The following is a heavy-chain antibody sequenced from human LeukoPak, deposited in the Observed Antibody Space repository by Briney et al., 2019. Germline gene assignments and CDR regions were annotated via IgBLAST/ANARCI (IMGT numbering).Heavy chain of an antibody. D-gene: IGHD3-22*01. CDR3: ARGHYYDSS. V-gene: IGHV1-8*02. Sequence: GASVKVSCKTSGYTFTDNFIHWVRQAPGQGLEWMGWMNPNSGNTGYAQKFQGRVTMTRNTSISTAYMELSSLRSEDTAVYYCARGHYYDSSWGQGTLVTVSS. CDR1: GYTFTDNF. J-gene: IGHJ4*02. CDR2: MNPNSGNT.